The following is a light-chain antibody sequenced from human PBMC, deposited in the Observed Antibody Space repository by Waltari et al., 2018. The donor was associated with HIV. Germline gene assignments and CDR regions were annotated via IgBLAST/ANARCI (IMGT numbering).Light chain of an antibody. CDR3: HQYGTSPWT. CDR1: QRVPINY. Sequence: VLTQSPGPLSLSPGESATLFCTASQRVPINYVAWFQQKPGQAPRLFIYGASSRATGIPDRFSGSGSGTDFTLTITRLEPEDFAVYYCHQYGTSPWTFGQGTKVEIK. CDR2: GAS. J-gene: IGKJ1*01. V-gene: IGKV3-20*01.